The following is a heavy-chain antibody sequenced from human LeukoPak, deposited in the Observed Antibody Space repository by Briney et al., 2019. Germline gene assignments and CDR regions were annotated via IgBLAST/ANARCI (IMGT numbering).Heavy chain of an antibody. J-gene: IGHJ6*02. CDR1: GGSIRSYF. V-gene: IGHV4-59*01. CDR2: IYDSGSI. Sequence: SETLSLTCTVSGGSIRSYFWSWIRQSPGKGLEWIGYIYDSGSINYNPSLKSRVTISVETSKNQFTLKLSSVTAADTAVYYCARDVGSSSWSYYGMDVWGQGTTVTVSS. D-gene: IGHD6-13*01. CDR3: ARDVGSSSWSYYGMDV.